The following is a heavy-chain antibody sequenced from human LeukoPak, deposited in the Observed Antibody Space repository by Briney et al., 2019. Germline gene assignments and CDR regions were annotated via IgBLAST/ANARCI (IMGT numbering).Heavy chain of an antibody. D-gene: IGHD6-19*01. CDR2: IKHDGSQK. CDR3: ARVAWSSGWFYDY. CDR1: GFTFSNYW. Sequence: GGSLRLSCAASGFTFSNYWMGWVRQAPGKGLEWVANIKHDGSQKYFVDSVKGRFTISRDNAKNSLYLQMNSLRAEDTAVYYCARVAWSSGWFYDYWGQGSLVTVSS. J-gene: IGHJ4*02. V-gene: IGHV3-7*05.